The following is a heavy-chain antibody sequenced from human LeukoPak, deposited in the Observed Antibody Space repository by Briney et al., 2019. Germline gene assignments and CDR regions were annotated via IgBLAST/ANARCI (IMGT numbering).Heavy chain of an antibody. V-gene: IGHV4-4*07. J-gene: IGHJ3*02. CDR1: GGSLSSYY. CDR3: ARASDSCSGGSCYPDAFDI. CDR2: IYTSERT. Sequence: SETLSLTCTVSGGSLSSYYWSWIRQPAGKGLEWIGRIYTSERTNYNPSLKSRVTMSVDTSKNQFSLKLTSVTAADTAVYYCARASDSCSGGSCYPDAFDIWGQGTMVTVSS. D-gene: IGHD2-15*01.